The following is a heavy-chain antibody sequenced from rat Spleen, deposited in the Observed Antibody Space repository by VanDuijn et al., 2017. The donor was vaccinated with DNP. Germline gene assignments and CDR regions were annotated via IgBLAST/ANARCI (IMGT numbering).Heavy chain of an antibody. CDR2: ISYSGSS. V-gene: IGHV3-1*01. CDR1: GYSITSNY. CDR3: AREEAYYGYDYLDY. J-gene: IGHJ2*01. D-gene: IGHD1-7*01. Sequence: EVQLQESGSGLVKPSQSLSLTCSVTGYSITSNYWGWIRKFPGNKMEYIGHISYSGSSNYNPSLKSRISITRDTTKNRFFLQLNSVTTEDTATYFCAREEAYYGYDYLDYWGQGVMVTVSS.